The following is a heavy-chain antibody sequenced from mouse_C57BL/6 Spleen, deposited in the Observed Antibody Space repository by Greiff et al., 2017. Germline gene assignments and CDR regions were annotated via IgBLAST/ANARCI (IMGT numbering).Heavy chain of an antibody. D-gene: IGHD2-4*01. CDR2: INPSTGGT. Sequence: VQLKQSGPELVKPGASVKISCKASGYSFTGYYMNWVKQSPEKSLEWIGEINPSTGGTTYNQKFKAKATLTVDKSSSTAYMQLKSLTSEDSAVYYCARYDYDGDGYFDVWGTGTTVTVSS. J-gene: IGHJ1*03. CDR1: GYSFTGYY. CDR3: ARYDYDGDGYFDV. V-gene: IGHV1-42*01.